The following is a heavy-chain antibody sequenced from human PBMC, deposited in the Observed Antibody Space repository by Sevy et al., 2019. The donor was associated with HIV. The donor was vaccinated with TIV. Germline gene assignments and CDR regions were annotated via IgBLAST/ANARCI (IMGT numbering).Heavy chain of an antibody. D-gene: IGHD3-22*01. V-gene: IGHV5-51*01. J-gene: IGHJ4*02. CDR1: GYSFTDHW. Sequence: GESLKISCKGSGYSFTDHWIGWVRQKPGKGLEWMGIIYPDDSETSYSPSFQGQVTFSAAKSINTAYLQWSRLKASDTAMYYCATSRSGYLDSSGYYIYWGQGTLVTVSS. CDR3: ATSRSGYLDSSGYYIY. CDR2: IYPDDSET.